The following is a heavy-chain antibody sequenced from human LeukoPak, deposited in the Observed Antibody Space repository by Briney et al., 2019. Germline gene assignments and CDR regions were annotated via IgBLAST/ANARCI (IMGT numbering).Heavy chain of an antibody. D-gene: IGHD2-2*01. V-gene: IGHV4-59*08. CDR3: ARQLGYCSSTSCYADKVDY. Sequence: PSETLSLTCTVSAASITGYYWSWIRQPPGKGLEWIGYISYSGSTYYNPSLKSRVTISVDTSKNQFSLKLSSVTAADTAVYYCARQLGYCSSTSCYADKVDYWGQGTLVTVSS. CDR2: ISYSGST. J-gene: IGHJ4*02. CDR1: AASITGYY.